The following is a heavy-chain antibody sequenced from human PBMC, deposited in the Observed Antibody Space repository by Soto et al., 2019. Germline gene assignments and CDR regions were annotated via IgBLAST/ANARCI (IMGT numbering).Heavy chain of an antibody. CDR2: INPNSGGT. V-gene: IGHV1-2*04. J-gene: IGHJ6*02. D-gene: IGHD3-3*01. CDR3: ERVGGDFWSGYRPGYGMDV. CDR1: GYTFTGYY. Sequence: ASVKVSCKASGYTFTGYYMHWVRQAPGQGLEWMGWINPNSGGTNYAQKFQGWVTMTRDTSISTAYMELSRLRSDDTAVYYCERVGGDFWSGYRPGYGMDVWGQGTTVTVSS.